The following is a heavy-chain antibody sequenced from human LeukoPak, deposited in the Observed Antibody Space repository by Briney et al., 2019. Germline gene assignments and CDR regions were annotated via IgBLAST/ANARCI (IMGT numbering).Heavy chain of an antibody. D-gene: IGHD5-18*01. J-gene: IGHJ4*02. Sequence: GRSLRLSCAASGFSFSSYGMHWVRQAPGKGLEWVAVIWYDGTNKYYADSVKGRFTISRDNSKNTLYLQMNSLRAEDTAVYYCAKDQRGFSYSKYYFDYWGQGTLVTVSS. CDR2: IWYDGTNK. CDR3: AKDQRGFSYSKYYFDY. V-gene: IGHV3-33*06. CDR1: GFSFSSYG.